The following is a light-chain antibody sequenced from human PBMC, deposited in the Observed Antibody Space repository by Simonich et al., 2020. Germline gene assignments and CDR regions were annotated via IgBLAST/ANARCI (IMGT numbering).Light chain of an antibody. CDR1: QSVSSSY. Sequence: EIVLTQSPGTLSLSPGERATLSCRASQSVSSSYLAWYQQKPGLAPRLLIYDASSMATGIPDRCSGSGSGTDFTLTISRLEPEDFAVYYCQQYGSSRTFGQGTKVEIK. CDR2: DAS. J-gene: IGKJ1*01. CDR3: QQYGSSRT. V-gene: IGKV3D-20*01.